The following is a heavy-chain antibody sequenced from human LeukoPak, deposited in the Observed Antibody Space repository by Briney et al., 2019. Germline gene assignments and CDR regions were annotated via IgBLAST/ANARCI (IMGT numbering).Heavy chain of an antibody. Sequence: GGSLRLSCAASAFTFSSYAMTWVRQAPGKRLEWVSSIDGSGDTTYYADSVKGRFTISRDNSKNTLFLQMNSLRAEDTAIYYCAKDSSQGGDYFDYWGQGTLVTVSS. CDR1: AFTFSSYA. D-gene: IGHD3-16*01. CDR2: IDGSGDTT. J-gene: IGHJ4*02. V-gene: IGHV3-23*01. CDR3: AKDSSQGGDYFDY.